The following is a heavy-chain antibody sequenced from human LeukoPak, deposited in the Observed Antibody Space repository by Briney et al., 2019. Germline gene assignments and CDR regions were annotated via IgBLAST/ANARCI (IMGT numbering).Heavy chain of an antibody. J-gene: IGHJ4*02. Sequence: GGSLRLSCVASGFGLSGITMNWVRQAPGKGLEWVSSITSGGSYTHYADALRGRFTISRDNSHNSVYLQMNSLSAEDTALYYCARDFVPDSSGYYYWGQGTLVTVSS. D-gene: IGHD3-22*01. CDR2: ITSGGSYT. CDR1: GFGLSGIT. CDR3: ARDFVPDSSGYYY. V-gene: IGHV3-21*01.